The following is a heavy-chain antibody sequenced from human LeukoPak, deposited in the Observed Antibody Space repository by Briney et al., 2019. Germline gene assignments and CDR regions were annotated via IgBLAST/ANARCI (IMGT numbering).Heavy chain of an antibody. D-gene: IGHD2-8*01. V-gene: IGHV3-49*04. CDR2: VRSKAYGGTT. J-gene: IGHJ4*02. CDR3: TRPRGLPRYIQWCFDY. Sequence: SGGPLRLSCTASGFTFGDYATSWVRQAPGKGLEWVGFVRSKAYGGTTEYAASVKGRFTISRDDSKSIAYLQMNSLKTEDTAVYYCTRPRGLPRYIQWCFDYWGQGTLVTVSS. CDR1: GFTFGDYA.